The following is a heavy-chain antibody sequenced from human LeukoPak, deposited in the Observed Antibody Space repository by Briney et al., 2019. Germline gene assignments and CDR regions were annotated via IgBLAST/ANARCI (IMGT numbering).Heavy chain of an antibody. J-gene: IGHJ3*02. CDR1: GGSISSYY. CDR3: ASLEYYYDSSGYLPDAFDI. D-gene: IGHD3-22*01. V-gene: IGHV4-59*01. CDR2: IYYSGST. Sequence: PSETLSLTCTVSGGSISSYYWSWIRQPPGKGLEWIGYIYYSGSTNYNPSLKSRVTISVDTSKNQFSLKLGSVTAADTAVYYCASLEYYYDSSGYLPDAFDIWGQGTMVTVSS.